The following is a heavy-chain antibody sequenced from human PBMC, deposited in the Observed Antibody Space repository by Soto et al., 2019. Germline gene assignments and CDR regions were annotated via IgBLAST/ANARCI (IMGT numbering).Heavy chain of an antibody. Sequence: PGGSLRLSCAASGFTFSSYAMSWVRQAPGKGLEWVSAISGSGGSTYYADSVKGRFTISRDNSKNTLYMQMNSLRAEDTAVYYCAKVGRATVTSFFDYWGQGTLVTVSS. CDR2: ISGSGGST. J-gene: IGHJ4*02. CDR3: AKVGRATVTSFFDY. D-gene: IGHD4-17*01. CDR1: GFTFSSYA. V-gene: IGHV3-23*01.